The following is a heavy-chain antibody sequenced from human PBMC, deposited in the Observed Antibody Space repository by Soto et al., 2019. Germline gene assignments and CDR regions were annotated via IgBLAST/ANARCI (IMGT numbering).Heavy chain of an antibody. J-gene: IGHJ5*02. CDR3: ARSSHSTVTTRGP. CDR2: IYYSGST. CDR1: GGSISSGGYY. V-gene: IGHV4-31*03. D-gene: IGHD4-17*01. Sequence: SETLSLTCTVSGGSISSGGYYWSWIRRHPGKGLEWIGYIYYSGSTYYNPSLKSRATISVDTPKNQFSLKLSSVTAADTAVYYCARSSHSTVTTRGPSSQTPLPTASS.